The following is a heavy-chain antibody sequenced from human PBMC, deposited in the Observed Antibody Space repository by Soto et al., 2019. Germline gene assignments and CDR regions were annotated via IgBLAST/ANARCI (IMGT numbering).Heavy chain of an antibody. CDR3: TGGEATSGGRFDP. CDR2: IYHSGST. Sequence: QVQLQESGPGLVKSSGTLSLTCAVSSGSISSRNWWSWVRQPPGRGLEWIGEIYHSGSTNYNPSLMRRVTILVEQAKNQFSLELSSVTAADTAVYYCTGGEATSGGRFDPWGQGTLVTVSS. V-gene: IGHV4-4*02. CDR1: SGSISSRNW. D-gene: IGHD3-16*01. J-gene: IGHJ5*02.